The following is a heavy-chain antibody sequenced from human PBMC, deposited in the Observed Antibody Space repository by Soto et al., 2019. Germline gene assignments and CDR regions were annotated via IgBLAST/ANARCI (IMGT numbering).Heavy chain of an antibody. Sequence: EVPLLESGGGLVQPGGSLRLSCAASGFTFSTYAMSWVRQAPGKGLEWVSGISGSGSNTYYADSVKGRFTISRDNSKNTVYLQMSSLRAEDTALYYCAKDWGYWGQGTLVTVSS. CDR3: AKDWGY. V-gene: IGHV3-23*01. J-gene: IGHJ4*02. D-gene: IGHD3-16*01. CDR2: ISGSGSNT. CDR1: GFTFSTYA.